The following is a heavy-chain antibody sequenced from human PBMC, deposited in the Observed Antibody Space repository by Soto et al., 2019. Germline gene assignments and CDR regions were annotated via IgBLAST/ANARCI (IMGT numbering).Heavy chain of an antibody. J-gene: IGHJ4*02. CDR3: ARRTVNIRTFYSGLKTHCFDY. CDR1: GDFMSSSDYY. V-gene: IGHV4-39*01. Sequence: PSETLSLTCAVSGDFMSSSDYYWGWIRQPPGKGLKWIGSIYYSGSTYYNPSLQSRVAISVDTSKNQFSLKLKSVTAADTAIYYCARRTVNIRTFYSGLKTHCFDYWGQGAPVTVSS. D-gene: IGHD6-19*01. CDR2: IYYSGST.